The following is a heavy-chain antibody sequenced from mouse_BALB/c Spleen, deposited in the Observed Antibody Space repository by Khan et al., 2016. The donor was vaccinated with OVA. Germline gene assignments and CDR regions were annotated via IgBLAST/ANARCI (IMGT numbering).Heavy chain of an antibody. CDR2: INPNTDNT. D-gene: IGHD2-14*01. CDR3: ARGYDFFAD. CDR1: GYSFTAYY. J-gene: IGHJ3*01. Sequence: EVQLQESGPDLVKTGASVKISCKASGYSFTAYYMNWVKLSHGKSLERIGRINPNTDNTNYNQKFKGKAILTVDTSSSTAYMELRSLTSEDSAVYFCARGYDFFADWGQGTLVSVYA. V-gene: IGHV1-26*01.